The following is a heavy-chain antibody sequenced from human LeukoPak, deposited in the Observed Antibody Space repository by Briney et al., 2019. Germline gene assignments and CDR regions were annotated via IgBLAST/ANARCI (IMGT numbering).Heavy chain of an antibody. CDR1: GYTFTGYY. D-gene: IGHD1-1*01. V-gene: IGHV1-2*02. CDR2: INPNSGGT. CDR3: ARETSVAGAGTTDY. J-gene: IGHJ4*02. Sequence: ASVKVSCKASGYTFTGYYMHWVRQAPGQGLEWMGWINPNSGGTNYAQKFQGRVTMTRDTSTSTVYMELSSLRSEDTAVYYCARETSVAGAGTTDYWGQGTLVTVSS.